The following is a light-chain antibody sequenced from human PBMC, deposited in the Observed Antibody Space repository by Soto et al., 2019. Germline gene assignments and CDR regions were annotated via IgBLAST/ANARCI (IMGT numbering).Light chain of an antibody. J-gene: IGLJ2*01. V-gene: IGLV2-14*01. Sequence: QSVLTQPASVSGSPGQSITISCTGTSSDVGGYNYVSWYQQHPGKAPKLMIYDVSNRPSGVSNRFSGSKSGNTASLTISGLQAEDEAHYYCNSYTSSSTLVFGGGTKLTVL. CDR2: DVS. CDR3: NSYTSSSTLV. CDR1: SSDVGGYNY.